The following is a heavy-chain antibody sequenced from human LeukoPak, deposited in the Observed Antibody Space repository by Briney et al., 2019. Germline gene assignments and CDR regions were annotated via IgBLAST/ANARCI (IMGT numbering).Heavy chain of an antibody. V-gene: IGHV3-48*04. CDR1: GFTFSSYN. CDR2: ISTSGSGI. CDR3: ARIHIIDAVVDI. D-gene: IGHD2/OR15-2a*01. J-gene: IGHJ3*02. Sequence: GGSLRLSCAASGFTFSSYNMNWVRQAPGKGLEWVSYISTSGSGIYYADSVKGRFTIARDNAGNSLYLQMNSLRAEDTAVYYCARIHIIDAVVDIWGQGTRVTVS.